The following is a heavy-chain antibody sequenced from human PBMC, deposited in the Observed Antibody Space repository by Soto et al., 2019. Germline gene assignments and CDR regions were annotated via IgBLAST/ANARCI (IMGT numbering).Heavy chain of an antibody. CDR1: GFTFSSYA. J-gene: IGHJ4*02. CDR3: ARDPPDGYKYYFDY. CDR2: ISYDGSNK. Sequence: PGGSLRLSCAASGFTFSSYAMRWVRQAPGKGLEWVAVISYDGSNKYYADSVKGRFTISRDNSKNTLYLQMNSLRAEDTAVYYCARDPPDGYKYYFDYWGQGTLVTVSS. V-gene: IGHV3-30-3*01. D-gene: IGHD5-12*01.